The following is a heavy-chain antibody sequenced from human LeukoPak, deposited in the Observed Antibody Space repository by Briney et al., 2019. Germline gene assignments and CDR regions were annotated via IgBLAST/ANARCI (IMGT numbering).Heavy chain of an antibody. CDR2: IWYDGSNK. V-gene: IGHV3-33*01. D-gene: IGHD3-3*01. CDR1: GFTFSSYG. CDR3: ARGPLRFLEWFFDY. J-gene: IGHJ4*02. Sequence: PGRSLRLSCAASGFTFSSYGMHWVRQAPGKGLEWVAVIWYDGSNKYYADSVKGRFTISRGNSKNTLYLQMNSLRAEDTAVYYCARGPLRFLEWFFDYWGQGTLVTVSS.